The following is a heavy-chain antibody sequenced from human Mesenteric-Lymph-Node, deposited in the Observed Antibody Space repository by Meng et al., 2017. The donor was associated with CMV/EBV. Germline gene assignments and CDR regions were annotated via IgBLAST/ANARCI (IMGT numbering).Heavy chain of an antibody. J-gene: IGHJ4*02. D-gene: IGHD6-13*01. V-gene: IGHV3-30*04. Sequence: GESLKISCAASGFTFSNHAMHWVRQAPGKGLEWVAVVSYEGDNYYYADSVRGRFTISRDNSKNTLYLQMNTLRTEDTAVYYCVRDRRRWASNSWYHDFWGQGTLVTVSS. CDR2: VSYEGDNY. CDR1: GFTFSNHA. CDR3: VRDRRRWASNSWYHDF.